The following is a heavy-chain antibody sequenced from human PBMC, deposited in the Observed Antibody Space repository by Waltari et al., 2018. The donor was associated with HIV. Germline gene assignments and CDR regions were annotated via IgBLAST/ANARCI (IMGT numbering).Heavy chain of an antibody. J-gene: IGHJ4*02. CDR3: AKDMGSEDWLLRAGTGGIFEH. Sequence: EVQLVQSRGGLLQHRSFLRLFCTASGFNFTEYAIPRVRKVPGQGLGWCCVGTWGWFVLGYGGCVKGRFTMARGDGKKSVYLELKGLRVEDTAVYVCAKDMGSEDWLLRAGTGGIFEHWGQGSLVAVSS. CDR1: GFNFTEYA. V-gene: IGHV3-9*01. D-gene: IGHD3-22*01. CDR2: GTWGWFVL.